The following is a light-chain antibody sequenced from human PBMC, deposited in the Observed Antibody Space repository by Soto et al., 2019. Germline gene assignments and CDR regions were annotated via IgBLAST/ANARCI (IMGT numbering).Light chain of an antibody. CDR1: ESISDY. V-gene: IGKV1-39*01. Sequence: IQLTQCPSSLSASVGDRVTIACRASESISDYLNWYQHKPGEAPKVLVYSASTLRGGVPSRFSGTGSGTEFTLTISSLQPEDVATYYCQQTFSNLLSFGGGTKVEIK. CDR2: SAS. J-gene: IGKJ4*01. CDR3: QQTFSNLLS.